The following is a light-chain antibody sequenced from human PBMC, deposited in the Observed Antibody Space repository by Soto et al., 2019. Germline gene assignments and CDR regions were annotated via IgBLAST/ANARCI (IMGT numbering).Light chain of an antibody. Sequence: QSALTQPASVSWSPGQSSTISCTGTSRDVGGYNYVSWYQQHPGKAPTLMIYAVTDRPSGVSSRFSGSKSGNTASLTISGLQSEDEADYSCSPYTSSSTLFGTGTKVTVL. CDR2: AVT. CDR1: SRDVGGYNY. J-gene: IGLJ1*01. V-gene: IGLV2-14*01. CDR3: SPYTSSSTL.